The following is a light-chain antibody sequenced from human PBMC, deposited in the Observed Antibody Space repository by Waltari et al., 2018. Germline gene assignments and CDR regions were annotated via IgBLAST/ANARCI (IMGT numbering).Light chain of an antibody. Sequence: EVVMTQSPDTLSVSPGGRATLSCRASQSIATNLAWYQQRRGQAPRVLIFDASTRATSISGRFRGSGSGTEFTLTVSSLQSDDSAVYYCQQYNRWPPITFGQGTRLEIK. V-gene: IGKV3-15*01. CDR3: QQYNRWPPIT. J-gene: IGKJ5*01. CDR2: DAS. CDR1: QSIATN.